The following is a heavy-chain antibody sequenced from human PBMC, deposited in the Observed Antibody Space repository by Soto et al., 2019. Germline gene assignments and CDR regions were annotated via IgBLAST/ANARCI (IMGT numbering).Heavy chain of an antibody. J-gene: IGHJ5*02. CDR1: GFTFSTYG. CDR3: ARDLFAGVYAWFDP. CDR2: ISGSGSYI. V-gene: IGHV3-21*01. Sequence: EVQLVESGGGLVKPGGSLRLSCAASGFTFSTYGMNWVRQAPGKGLEWVSSISGSGSYIYYADSVKGRFTISRDNAKNSLYLQMNSLKAEDSAVYYCARDLFAGVYAWFDPWGQGTLVTVSS. D-gene: IGHD3-10*01.